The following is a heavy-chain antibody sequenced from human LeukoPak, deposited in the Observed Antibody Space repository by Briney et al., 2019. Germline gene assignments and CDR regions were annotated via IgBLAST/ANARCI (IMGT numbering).Heavy chain of an antibody. CDR1: GGSISSYY. J-gene: IGHJ6*02. CDR3: ARSAYSSGWRYYYYGMDV. Sequence: SETLSLTCTVSGGSISSYYWSWIRQPPGKGLEWIGYIYYSGSTNYNPSLKSRVTISVGTSKNQFSLKLSSVTTADTAVYYCARSAYSSGWRYYYYGMDVWGQGTTVTVSS. V-gene: IGHV4-59*08. CDR2: IYYSGST. D-gene: IGHD6-19*01.